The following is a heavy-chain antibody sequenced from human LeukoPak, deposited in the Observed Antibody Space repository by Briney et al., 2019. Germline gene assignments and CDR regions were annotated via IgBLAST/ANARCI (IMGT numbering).Heavy chain of an antibody. Sequence: GASVKVSCKASGYTFTSYGISWVRQAPGQELEWMGWISAYNGNTNYAQELQGRVTMTTDTSTSTAYMELRSLRSDDTAVYYCARVLGSRSQYYFDYWGQGTLVTVSS. D-gene: IGHD7-27*01. V-gene: IGHV1-18*04. CDR1: GYTFTSYG. CDR2: ISAYNGNT. CDR3: ARVLGSRSQYYFDY. J-gene: IGHJ4*02.